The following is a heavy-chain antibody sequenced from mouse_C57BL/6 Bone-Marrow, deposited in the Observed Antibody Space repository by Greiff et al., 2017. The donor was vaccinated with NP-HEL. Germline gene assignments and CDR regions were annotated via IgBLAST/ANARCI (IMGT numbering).Heavy chain of an antibody. CDR1: GYTFTGYC. Sequence: QVQLQESGAELMKPGASVKLSCTASGYTFTGYCIEWVRQTPGHGLEWIGEIFPGSGSTNYNEKFKGKATFTADTSSNTAYMQLSSLTTEDSAIYDCYYYGSSSCYFDVWGTGTTVTVSS. CDR3: YYYGSSSCYFDV. CDR2: IFPGSGST. D-gene: IGHD1-1*01. V-gene: IGHV1-9*01. J-gene: IGHJ1*03.